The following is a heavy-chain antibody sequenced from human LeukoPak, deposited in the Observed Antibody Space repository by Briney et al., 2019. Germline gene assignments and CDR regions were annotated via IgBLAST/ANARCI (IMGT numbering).Heavy chain of an antibody. CDR3: ARARKDFWSGYYYYYGMDV. J-gene: IGHJ6*02. Sequence: GGSLRLSCAASGFTFTTYWMHWVRQAPGKGLVWVSRINSDGSSTTYADSVKGRFTISRDNAKNTLYLQMDSLRAEDTAVYYCARARKDFWSGYYYYYGMDVWGQGTTVTVSS. D-gene: IGHD3-3*01. V-gene: IGHV3-74*01. CDR1: GFTFTTYW. CDR2: INSDGSST.